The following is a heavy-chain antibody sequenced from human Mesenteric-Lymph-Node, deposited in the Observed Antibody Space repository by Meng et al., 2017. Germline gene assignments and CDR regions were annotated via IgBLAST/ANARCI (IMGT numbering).Heavy chain of an antibody. D-gene: IGHD3-3*01. J-gene: IGHJ4*02. Sequence: GESLKISCAASGFTFSSYAMHWVRQAPGKGLEWVAVISYDGSNKYYADSVKGRFTISRDNSKNTLYLQMNSLRAEDTAVYYCARDDFWSLDYWGQGTLVTVSS. V-gene: IGHV3-30*01. CDR2: ISYDGSNK. CDR3: ARDDFWSLDY. CDR1: GFTFSSYA.